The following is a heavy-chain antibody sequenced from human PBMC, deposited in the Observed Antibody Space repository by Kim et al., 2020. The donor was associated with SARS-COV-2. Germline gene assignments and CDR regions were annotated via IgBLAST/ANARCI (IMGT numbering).Heavy chain of an antibody. D-gene: IGHD3-3*01. J-gene: IGHJ6*02. V-gene: IGHV1-18*01. CDR3: AREGSLLVLEWFSDYYYYYGMDV. CDR1: GYTFTSYG. Sequence: ASVKVSCKASGYTFTSYGISWVRQAPGQGLEWMGWISAYNGNTNYAQKLQGRVTMTTDTSTSTAYMELRSLRSDDTAVYYCAREGSLLVLEWFSDYYYYYGMDVWGQGTTVTVSS. CDR2: ISAYNGNT.